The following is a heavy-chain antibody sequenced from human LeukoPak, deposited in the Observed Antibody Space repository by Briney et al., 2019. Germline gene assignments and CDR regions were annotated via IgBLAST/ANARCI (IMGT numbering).Heavy chain of an antibody. Sequence: GGSLRLSCAASGFTFDAYAMHWVRKVPGKGLEGVSGISWNGGGTGYAVSVKGRFTISRDNAKNSLYLQMNSLRDEDTALYYCAKDITGGRSSPYFDSWGQGTLVTVSS. CDR2: ISWNGGGT. CDR1: GFTFDAYA. J-gene: IGHJ4*02. D-gene: IGHD6-6*01. V-gene: IGHV3-9*01. CDR3: AKDITGGRSSPYFDS.